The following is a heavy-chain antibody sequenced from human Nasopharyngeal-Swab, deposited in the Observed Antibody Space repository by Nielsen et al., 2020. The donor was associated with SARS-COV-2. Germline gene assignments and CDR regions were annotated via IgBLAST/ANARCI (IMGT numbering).Heavy chain of an antibody. J-gene: IGHJ6*02. D-gene: IGHD1-26*01. CDR3: AREIVGASYYYYGMDV. CDR2: INPSGGST. V-gene: IGHV1-46*01. Sequence: WVRQAPGQGLEWMGIINPSGGSTSYAQKFQGRATMTRDTSTSTVYMELSSLRSEDTAVYYCAREIVGASYYYYGMDVWGQGTTVTVS.